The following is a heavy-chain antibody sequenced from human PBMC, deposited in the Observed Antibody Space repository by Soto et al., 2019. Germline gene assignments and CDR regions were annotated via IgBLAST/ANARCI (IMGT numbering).Heavy chain of an antibody. Sequence: QVHLVQSGAEVKKPGASVKVSCKASGYTFTSYGITWVRQAPGQGLEWMGWISAHNGNTDYAQKLQGRVIVTRDTSTSTAYREVRSLRSDDTAVYYCARGRYGDYWGQGALVTVSS. J-gene: IGHJ4*02. D-gene: IGHD1-1*01. V-gene: IGHV1-18*01. CDR1: GYTFTSYG. CDR2: ISAHNGNT. CDR3: ARGRYGDY.